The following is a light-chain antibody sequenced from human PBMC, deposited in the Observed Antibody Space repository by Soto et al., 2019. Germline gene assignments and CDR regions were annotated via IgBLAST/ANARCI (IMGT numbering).Light chain of an antibody. Sequence: DIQMTQSPSTLSASVGDRVTITCRASQSISTWLAWYQLKPGKAPKFLIYDASSLESGVPSRFSGSGSGTEFTLTISSLQPDDFATYYCQHYHSYPYTFAQGTKLEIK. CDR3: QHYHSYPYT. J-gene: IGKJ2*01. CDR2: DAS. CDR1: QSISTW. V-gene: IGKV1-5*01.